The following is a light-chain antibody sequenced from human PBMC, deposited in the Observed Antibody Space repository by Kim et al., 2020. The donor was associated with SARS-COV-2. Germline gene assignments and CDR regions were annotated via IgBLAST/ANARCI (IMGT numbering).Light chain of an antibody. CDR1: SSDVGGYNY. J-gene: IGLJ2*01. CDR2: DVS. Sequence: QSALTQPASVSGSPGQSITISCTGTSSDVGGYNYVSLYQQHTGKAPKFMIYDVSTRPSGVSNRFSGSKSGNTASMTISGLQAEDEADYYCSSYTSSSIVVFGGGTQLTVL. V-gene: IGLV2-14*01. CDR3: SSYTSSSIVV.